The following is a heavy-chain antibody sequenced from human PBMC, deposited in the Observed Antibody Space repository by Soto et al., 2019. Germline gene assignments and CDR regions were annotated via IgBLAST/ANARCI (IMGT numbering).Heavy chain of an antibody. Sequence: PGGSLRLSCAASGFTFSSYAMSWVRQAPGKGLEWVSAISGSGGSTYYADSVKGRFTISRDNSKNTLYLQMNSLRAEDTAVYYFANSLTDSRHGDYVPYDAFDIWGQGTMVTVSS. V-gene: IGHV3-23*01. D-gene: IGHD4-17*01. CDR3: ANSLTDSRHGDYVPYDAFDI. CDR2: ISGSGGST. CDR1: GFTFSSYA. J-gene: IGHJ3*02.